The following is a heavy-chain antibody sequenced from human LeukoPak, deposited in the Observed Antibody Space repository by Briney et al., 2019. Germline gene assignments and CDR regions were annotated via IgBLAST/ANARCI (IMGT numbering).Heavy chain of an antibody. J-gene: IGHJ4*02. V-gene: IGHV1-46*01. D-gene: IGHD6-19*01. CDR1: GYTFTSYY. Sequence: ASVKVSCKASGYTFTSYYMHWVRQAPGQGLEWMGIINPSGGSTSYAQEFQGRVTMTRDTSTSTVYMELSSLRSEDTAVYYCARAMSSGCVDYWGQGTLVTVSS. CDR3: ARAMSSGCVDY. CDR2: INPSGGST.